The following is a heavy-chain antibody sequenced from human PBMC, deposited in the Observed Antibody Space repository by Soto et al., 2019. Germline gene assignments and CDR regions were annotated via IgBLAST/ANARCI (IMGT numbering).Heavy chain of an antibody. CDR1: GFTFSSYA. CDR3: ARGIAAAGTDWFDP. Sequence: QVQLVESGGGVVQPGRSLRLSCAASGFTFSSYAIHWVRKAPGKGLEWVAVRSYDGSNKYYADSVKGRFTISRDNSKNTRYLPMNSLRAEDTAVYYCARGIAAAGTDWFDPWGQGTLVTVSS. J-gene: IGHJ5*02. CDR2: RSYDGSNK. D-gene: IGHD6-13*01. V-gene: IGHV3-30-3*01.